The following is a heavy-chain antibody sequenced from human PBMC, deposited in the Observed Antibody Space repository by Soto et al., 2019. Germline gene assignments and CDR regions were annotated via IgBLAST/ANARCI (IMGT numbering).Heavy chain of an antibody. D-gene: IGHD6-13*01. CDR3: ARGAAAARPAYYYYGMDV. CDR1: GGSFSGYY. CDR2: INHSGST. V-gene: IGHV4-34*01. J-gene: IGHJ6*02. Sequence: SETLSLTCAVYGGSFSGYYWSWIRQPPGKGLEWIGEINHSGSTNCNPSLKSRVTISVDTSKNQFSLKLSSVTAADTAVYYCARGAAAARPAYYYYGMDVWGQGTTVTVSS.